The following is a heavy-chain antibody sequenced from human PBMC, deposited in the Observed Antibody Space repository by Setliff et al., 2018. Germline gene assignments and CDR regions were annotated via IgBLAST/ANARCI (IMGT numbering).Heavy chain of an antibody. J-gene: IGHJ4*02. D-gene: IGHD1-26*01. V-gene: IGHV4-31*03. Sequence: SATLSLTCTVSGDSISNGRIYWSWLRQRPGKGLEWIGYIYYTGRTSFNPSLRSRPALSLDTSENQFSLTLTSVTAADTAVYYCARGAKWGDFLNYFDYWGQGALVTVSS. CDR3: ARGAKWGDFLNYFDY. CDR2: IYYTGRT. CDR1: GDSISNGRIY.